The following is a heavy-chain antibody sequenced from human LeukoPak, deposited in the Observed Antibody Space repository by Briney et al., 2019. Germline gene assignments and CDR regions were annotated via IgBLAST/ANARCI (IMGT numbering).Heavy chain of an antibody. CDR1: GGSISSSNYY. Sequence: SETLSLTCTVSGGSISSSNYYWGWIRQPPGKGLEWIGRIYTSGSTIYNPSLKSRVTISVDTSKNQFSLKLTSVTAADTAVYYCARVFGGDDFNYYYYYMDVWGKGTTVTISS. V-gene: IGHV4-61*02. J-gene: IGHJ6*03. CDR3: ARVFGGDDFNYYYYYMDV. D-gene: IGHD5-12*01. CDR2: IYTSGST.